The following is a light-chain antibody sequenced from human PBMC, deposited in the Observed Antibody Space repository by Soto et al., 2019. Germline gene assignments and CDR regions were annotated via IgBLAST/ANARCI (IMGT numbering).Light chain of an antibody. V-gene: IGLV2-23*02. CDR1: SSDVGSYNL. J-gene: IGLJ1*01. CDR2: EVT. CDR3: CSYADSSTPCV. Sequence: QSALTQPASVSGSPGQSITISCTGTSSDVGSYNLVSWYQQDPGKAPKLMIYEVTKRPSGVSNRFSGSKSGNTASLTISGLQAEDEADYYCCSYADSSTPCVFGTGTKLTVL.